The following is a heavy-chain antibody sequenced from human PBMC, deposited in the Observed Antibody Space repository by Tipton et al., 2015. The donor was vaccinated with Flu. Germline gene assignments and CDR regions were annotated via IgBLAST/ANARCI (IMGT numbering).Heavy chain of an antibody. CDR1: GGTFSSYA. Sequence: QLMQSGPEVKKPGSSVKVSCKASGGTFSSYAISWVRQAPGQGLEWMGGIIPILGIANYAQKFQGRVTITADESTSTAYMELSSLRSEDTAVYYCARDLRTYYDILTGYPLIDYWGQGTLVTVSS. CDR3: ARDLRTYYDILTGYPLIDY. V-gene: IGHV1-69*01. CDR2: IIPILGIA. J-gene: IGHJ4*02. D-gene: IGHD3-9*01.